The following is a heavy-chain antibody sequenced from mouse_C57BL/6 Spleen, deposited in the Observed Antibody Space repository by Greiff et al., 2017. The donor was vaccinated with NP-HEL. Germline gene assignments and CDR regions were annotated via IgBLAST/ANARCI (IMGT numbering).Heavy chain of an antibody. CDR2: FYPGSGSI. V-gene: IGHV1-62-2*01. J-gene: IGHJ3*01. CDR1: GYTFTEYT. D-gene: IGHD2-1*01. Sequence: LMKPGASVKLSCKASGYTFTEYTIHWVKQRSGQGLEWIGWFYPGSGSIKYNEKFKDKATLTADKSSSTVYMELSRLTSEDSAVYFCARHEDTGYGNFAWFAYWGQGTLVTVSA. CDR3: ARHEDTGYGNFAWFAY.